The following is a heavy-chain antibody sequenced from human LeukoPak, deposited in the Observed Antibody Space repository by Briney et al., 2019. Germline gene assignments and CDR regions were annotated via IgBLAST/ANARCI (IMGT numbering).Heavy chain of an antibody. J-gene: IGHJ4*02. CDR1: GGSISSSSYY. D-gene: IGHD1-26*01. V-gene: IGHV4-39*07. CDR3: ARESGSYYGY. Sequence: SETLSLTCTVSGGSISSSSYYWGWLRQPPGKGLEWIGSIYYSGSTYYNPSLKSRVTISVDTSKNQFSLKLSSVTAADTAVYYCARESGSYYGYWGQGTLVTVSS. CDR2: IYYSGST.